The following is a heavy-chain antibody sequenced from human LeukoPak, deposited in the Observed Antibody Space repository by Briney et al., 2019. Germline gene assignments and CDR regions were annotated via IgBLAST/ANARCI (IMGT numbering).Heavy chain of an antibody. CDR1: GYTFTMNG. V-gene: IGHV1-18*01. CDR2: ISSYNGKT. CDR3: ARMYCSRGSCYPLFYYNAMDV. Sequence: ASVKVSCKASGYTFTMNGISWVRQAPGQGLEWMGWISSYNGKTNYAQRLQGRVTMTTDTSTSTAYIELRSLRSDDTAVYYCARMYCSRGSCYPLFYYNAMDVWGQGTTVTVSS. D-gene: IGHD2-15*01. J-gene: IGHJ6*02.